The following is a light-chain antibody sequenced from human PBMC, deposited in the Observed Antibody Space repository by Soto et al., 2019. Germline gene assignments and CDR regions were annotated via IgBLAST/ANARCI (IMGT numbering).Light chain of an antibody. CDR2: FDD. CDR3: SAWDDNLNAVL. J-gene: IGLJ2*01. Sequence: QSVLTQPPSVSAAPRQRVTISCSGSNSNIGNNAVNWYQQVPGKAPKLLIYFDDLFSSGVSDRFSASKSGTSASLVISGLQSEDEADYYCSAWDDNLNAVLFGGGTKLTVL. CDR1: NSNIGNNA. V-gene: IGLV1-36*01.